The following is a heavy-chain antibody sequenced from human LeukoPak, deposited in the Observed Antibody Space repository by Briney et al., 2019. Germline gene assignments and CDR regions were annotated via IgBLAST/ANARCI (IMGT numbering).Heavy chain of an antibody. D-gene: IGHD6-13*01. CDR1: GFTFSSYW. CDR3: ARVFGAAAGMGYYYGMDA. V-gene: IGHV3-74*01. J-gene: IGHJ6*02. CDR2: INSDGSTT. Sequence: GGSLRLSCAASGFTFSSYWMHWVRQAPGKGLVWVSRINSDGSTTSYADSVKGRFTISRDNAKNTLYLQMNSLRAEDTAVYYCARVFGAAAGMGYYYGMDAWGQGTTVTVSS.